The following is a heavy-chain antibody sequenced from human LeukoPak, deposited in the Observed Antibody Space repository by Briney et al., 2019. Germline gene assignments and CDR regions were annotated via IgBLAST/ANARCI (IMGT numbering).Heavy chain of an antibody. CDR2: IYWDDDK. CDR1: GLSLSTSGVA. Sequence: SGPTLVKPTQTLTLTCTFSGLSLSTSGVAVGWIRQPPGKALEWLALIYWDDDKRYSPSLKSRLTITKDTSNNQVVLTMTNMDPVDTATYYCAHSVVYWSVAGTNPPYYYYMDVWGKGTTVTISS. CDR3: AHSVVYWSVAGTNPPYYYYMDV. J-gene: IGHJ6*03. D-gene: IGHD6-19*01. V-gene: IGHV2-5*02.